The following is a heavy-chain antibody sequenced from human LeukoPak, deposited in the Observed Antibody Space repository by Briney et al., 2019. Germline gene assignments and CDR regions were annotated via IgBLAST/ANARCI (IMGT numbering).Heavy chain of an antibody. J-gene: IGHJ4*02. D-gene: IGHD3-22*01. CDR1: GYTFTGYY. Sequence: ASVKVSCKASGYTFTGYYMHWVRQAPGQGLEWMGWINPNSGGTNYAQKFQGRVTMTRDTSISTAYMELSRLRSDDTAQMYSLRPWAGYYYDSIGYYPGVFDYWGQGTLVTVSS. V-gene: IGHV1-2*02. CDR2: INPNSGGT. CDR3: LRPWAGYYYDSIGYYPGVFDY.